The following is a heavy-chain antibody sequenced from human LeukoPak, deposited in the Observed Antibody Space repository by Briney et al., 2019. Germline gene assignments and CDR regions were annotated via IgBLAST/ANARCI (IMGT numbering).Heavy chain of an antibody. CDR3: XTDLDYTFDY. J-gene: IGHJ4*02. CDR1: GFPFRVRW. V-gene: IGHV3-74*03. D-gene: IGHD4-11*01. Sequence: HPGGSLRLSCTASGFPFRVRWMHWVRQAPGKGLVWISLIKKDGFFSTYADSVKGRFTISRDDAKNTLYLQMDSLRADDTAVYYXXTDLDYTFDYWGRGTLVTVSS. CDR2: IKKDGFFS.